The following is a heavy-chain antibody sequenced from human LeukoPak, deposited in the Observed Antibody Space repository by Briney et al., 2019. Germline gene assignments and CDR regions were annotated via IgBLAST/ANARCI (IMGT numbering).Heavy chain of an antibody. J-gene: IGHJ4*02. CDR1: GGSMNSYY. V-gene: IGHV4-59*08. D-gene: IGHD3-9*01. CDR2: IYYSGST. Sequence: SETLSLTCSVSGGSMNSYYWSWIRQSPGKGLEWIGHIYYSGSTNYNPSLKSRVTISVDTSKNQFSLKLSSVTAADTAVYYCARHVWLQPFDYWGQGTLVTVSS. CDR3: ARHVWLQPFDY.